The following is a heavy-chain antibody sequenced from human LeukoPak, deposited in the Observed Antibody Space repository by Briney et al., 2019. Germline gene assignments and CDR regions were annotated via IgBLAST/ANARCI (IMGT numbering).Heavy chain of an antibody. Sequence: SETLSLTCAVYGGSFSGYYWSWIRQPPGKGLEWIGEINHSGSTNYNPSLKSRVTISVDTSKSQFSLKLSSVTAADTAVYYCARGRYYYGSGSYYPTRNWFDPWGQGTLVTVSS. CDR2: INHSGST. V-gene: IGHV4-34*01. CDR1: GGSFSGYY. J-gene: IGHJ5*02. CDR3: ARGRYYYGSGSYYPTRNWFDP. D-gene: IGHD3-10*01.